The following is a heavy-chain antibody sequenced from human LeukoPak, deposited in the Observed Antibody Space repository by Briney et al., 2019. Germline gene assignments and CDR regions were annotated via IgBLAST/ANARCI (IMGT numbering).Heavy chain of an antibody. V-gene: IGHV4-39*01. CDR3: ARGINWPPQDYFDF. CDR1: GGSFSSGRSY. D-gene: IGHD1-1*01. Sequence: PSETLSLTCTVSGGSFSSGRSYWGWIRQPPGKGLEWIGNMYYSGSTYYNPSLKSRVTISIDASNNQFSLKLSSLTAADTAVYYCARGINWPPQDYFDFWGQGIMVTVSS. J-gene: IGHJ4*02. CDR2: MYYSGST.